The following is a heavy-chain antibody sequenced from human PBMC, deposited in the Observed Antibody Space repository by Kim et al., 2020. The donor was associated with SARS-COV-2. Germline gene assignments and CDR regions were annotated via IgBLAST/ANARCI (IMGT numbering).Heavy chain of an antibody. V-gene: IGHV3-23*01. CDR3: SKDERGYSQLIYY. J-gene: IGHJ4*02. Sequence: GGSLRLSCAVSGFTFSSCAMSWVRQAPGKGLEWVSTISGSGGRTYYADSVKGRFIISRDNSKNTFDLHMNSLTAEDTAVYYCSKDERGYSQLIYYWGQGT. CDR2: ISGSGGRT. CDR1: GFTFSSCA. D-gene: IGHD5-18*01.